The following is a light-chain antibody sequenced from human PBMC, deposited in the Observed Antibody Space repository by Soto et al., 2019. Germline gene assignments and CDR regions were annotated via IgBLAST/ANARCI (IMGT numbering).Light chain of an antibody. CDR1: NSNIGSNT. V-gene: IGLV1-44*01. Sequence: QSVLTQPPSASGTPGQRVTISCSGSNSNIGSNTVDWYQQFPGTAPKLLIHSTNQRPSGVPDRVSGSKSGTSVSLAISGLQSEDEADYSCAAWDDSLNGVVFGGGTKLTVL. CDR2: STN. CDR3: AAWDDSLNGVV. J-gene: IGLJ3*02.